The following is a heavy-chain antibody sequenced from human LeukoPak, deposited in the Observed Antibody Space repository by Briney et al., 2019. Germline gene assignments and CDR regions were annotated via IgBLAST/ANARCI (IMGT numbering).Heavy chain of an antibody. CDR3: AKDHSSGWPYCFPY. Sequence: PGGSLRLSCAASGFTFSSYGMHWVRQAPGKGLEWVAFIRYDGRNKYYADSVKGRFTISRDNSKNTLYLQMNSLRAEDTAVYYCAKDHSSGWPYCFPYWGQGTLVTVSS. CDR2: IRYDGRNK. CDR1: GFTFSSYG. V-gene: IGHV3-30*02. D-gene: IGHD6-19*01. J-gene: IGHJ4*02.